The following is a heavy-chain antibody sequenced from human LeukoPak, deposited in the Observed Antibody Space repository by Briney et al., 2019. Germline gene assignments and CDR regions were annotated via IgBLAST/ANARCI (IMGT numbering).Heavy chain of an antibody. CDR2: LRGDGET. Sequence: GGSLRLSCVASGFIFRDSAMSWVRQTPAGGLEWVSSLRGDGETFYTDSVKGRFTLSRDHSRNTVYLQLSNLRVEDTAVYYCAKASWVSSADAVLWGQGTLVTVS. CDR1: GFIFRDSA. CDR3: AKASWVSSADAVL. J-gene: IGHJ4*02. D-gene: IGHD3-16*01. V-gene: IGHV3-23*01.